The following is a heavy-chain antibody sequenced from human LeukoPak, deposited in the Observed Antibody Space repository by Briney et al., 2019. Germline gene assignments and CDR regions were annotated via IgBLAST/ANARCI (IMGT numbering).Heavy chain of an antibody. CDR3: ARKQQQLVRFDP. J-gene: IGHJ5*02. Sequence: ASVKVSCKASGYTFSSYGITWVRQATGQGLEWMGWMNPNSGNTGYAQKFQGRVTMTRNTSISTAYMELSSLRSEDTAVYYCARKQQQLVRFDPWGQGTLVTVSS. V-gene: IGHV1-8*01. D-gene: IGHD6-13*01. CDR1: GYTFSSYG. CDR2: MNPNSGNT.